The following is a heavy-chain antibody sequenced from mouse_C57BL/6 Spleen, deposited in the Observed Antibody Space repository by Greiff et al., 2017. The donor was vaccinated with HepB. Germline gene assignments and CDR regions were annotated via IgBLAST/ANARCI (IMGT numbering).Heavy chain of an antibody. CDR1: GYAFSSSW. D-gene: IGHD2-3*01. Sequence: VQLQQSGPELVKPGASVKISCKASGYAFSSSWMNWVKQRPGKGLEWIGRIYPGDGDTNYNGKFKGKATLTADKSSSTAYMQLSSLTSEDSAVYFCARSRDGYYNYFDYWGQGTTLTVSS. CDR3: ARSRDGYYNYFDY. V-gene: IGHV1-82*01. J-gene: IGHJ2*01. CDR2: IYPGDGDT.